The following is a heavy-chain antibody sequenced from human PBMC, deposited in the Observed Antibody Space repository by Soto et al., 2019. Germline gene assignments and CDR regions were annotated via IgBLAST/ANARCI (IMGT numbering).Heavy chain of an antibody. CDR1: GYTFTSYS. CDR2: INPSGGST. D-gene: IGHD2-2*01. J-gene: IGHJ5*02. Sequence: QVQLVQSGAEVKKPGASVKVSCKASGYTFTSYSMHWVRQAPGQGLEWMGIINPSGGSTSYAQKFQGRVTMTRDTSTSTVYMELSSLRSEDTAVYYCARDVVPAAIWSWFDPWGQGTLVIVSS. V-gene: IGHV1-46*01. CDR3: ARDVVPAAIWSWFDP.